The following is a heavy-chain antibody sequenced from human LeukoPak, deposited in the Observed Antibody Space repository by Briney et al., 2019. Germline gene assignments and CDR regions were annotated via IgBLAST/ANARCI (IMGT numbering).Heavy chain of an antibody. CDR2: IYPGDSGT. D-gene: IGHD5-24*01. J-gene: IGHJ4*02. CDR3: ARRGEMATIPLDY. V-gene: IGHV5-51*01. Sequence: GESLKISCKDSGYSFTSSWIGWVRQMPGKGLEWMGIIYPGDSGTRYSPSFQGQVTISADKSISTAYLQWSSLKASDTAMYYCARRGEMATIPLDYWGQGTLVTVSS. CDR1: GYSFTSSW.